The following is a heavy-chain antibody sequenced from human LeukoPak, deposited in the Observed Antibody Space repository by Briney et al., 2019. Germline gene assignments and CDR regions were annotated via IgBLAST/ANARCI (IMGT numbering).Heavy chain of an antibody. D-gene: IGHD3-10*01. CDR1: GFTFSSYG. J-gene: IGHJ4*02. CDR2: ISGSGGST. CDR3: AKGPLLLWFGEGTYFDY. Sequence: GGSLRLSCAASGFTFSSYGMSWVRQAPGKGLEWVSAISGSGGSTYYADSVKGRFTISRDNSKNTLYLQMNSLRAEDTAVYYCAKGPLLLWFGEGTYFDYWGQGTLVTVSS. V-gene: IGHV3-23*01.